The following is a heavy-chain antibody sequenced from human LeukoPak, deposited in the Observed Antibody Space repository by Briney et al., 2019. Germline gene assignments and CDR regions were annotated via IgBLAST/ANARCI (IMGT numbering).Heavy chain of an antibody. Sequence: GGSLRLSCAASGFSLTNFDMNWIRQAPGKGLEWVSFFSVRYNVIYYADSVKGRFTVSRDEAKNSLYLQMNSLRAEDTALYYCVRDLPVAAADFWGQGTLVTVSS. CDR2: FSVRYNVI. CDR3: VRDLPVAAADF. CDR1: GFSLTNFD. D-gene: IGHD6-13*01. V-gene: IGHV3-48*01. J-gene: IGHJ4*02.